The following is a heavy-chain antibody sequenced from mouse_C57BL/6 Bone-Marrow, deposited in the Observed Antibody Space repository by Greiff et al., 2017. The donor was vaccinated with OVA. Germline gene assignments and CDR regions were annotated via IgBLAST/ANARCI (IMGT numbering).Heavy chain of an antibody. CDR1: GFSLSTFGMG. CDR3: ARASGYYYGSSYYAMDY. CDR2: IWWDDDK. D-gene: IGHD1-1*01. V-gene: IGHV8-8*01. J-gene: IGHJ4*01. Sequence: QVTLKVSGPGILQPSQTLSLTCSFSGFSLSTFGMGVGWIRQPSGKGLEWLAHIWWDDDKYYNPALKSRLTISKDTSKNQVFLKIAHVDTADTATYYCARASGYYYGSSYYAMDYWGQGTSVTVSS.